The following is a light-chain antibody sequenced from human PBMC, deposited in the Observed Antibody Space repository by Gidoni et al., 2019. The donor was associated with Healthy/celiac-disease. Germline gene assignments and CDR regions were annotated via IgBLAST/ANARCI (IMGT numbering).Light chain of an antibody. J-gene: IGKJ4*01. CDR2: DAS. CDR1: QRVSSY. V-gene: IGKV3-11*01. CDR3: QQRSKWPRAPT. Sequence: SVLTPSPAPLSLSPGERATLSCWASQRVSSYLAWYQQKPGQAPRLLIYDASNRATGIPARFSGSGSGTDFTLTISSLEPEDCAVYYCQQRSKWPRAPTFXGXTKVEIK.